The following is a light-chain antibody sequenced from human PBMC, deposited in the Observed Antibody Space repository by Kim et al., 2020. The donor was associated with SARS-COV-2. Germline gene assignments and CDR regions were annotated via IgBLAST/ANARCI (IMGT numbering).Light chain of an antibody. V-gene: IGLV3-19*01. CDR3: NSRDNSRDHVI. Sequence: SSELTQDPAVSVALGQTDRTTCQGDSLRSYSASWYKQKPGQATVLVIYGKNRRPSRIPDRFSASISGNTASLTITGAQAEDEADYYCNSRDNSRDHVIFGGGTQLTVL. CDR1: SLRSYS. CDR2: GKN. J-gene: IGLJ2*01.